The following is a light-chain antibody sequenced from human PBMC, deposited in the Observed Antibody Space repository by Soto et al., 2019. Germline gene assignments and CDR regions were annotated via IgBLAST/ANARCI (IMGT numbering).Light chain of an antibody. Sequence: EIVMTQSPATLSVSPGERATLSCRASQSVSSYLIWYQQKPGQAPRLLIYDVSNRATGIPARFSGSGSGTEFNLTISSLQSEDFAVYFCQQYDDWLRLTFGGGTKVDIK. V-gene: IGKV3D-15*01. CDR3: QQYDDWLRLT. J-gene: IGKJ4*01. CDR2: DVS. CDR1: QSVSSY.